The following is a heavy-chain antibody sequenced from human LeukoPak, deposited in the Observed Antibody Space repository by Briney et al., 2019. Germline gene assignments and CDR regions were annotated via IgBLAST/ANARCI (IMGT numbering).Heavy chain of an antibody. J-gene: IGHJ6*02. V-gene: IGHV3-43*02. CDR2: ISGDGGST. CDR3: AKEFRSAYGMDV. Sequence: GGSLRLSCAASGFTFDDYAMHWVRHAPGKGLEWVSLISGDGGSTYYADSVKGRFTISRDNSKNSLYLQMNSLRTEDTAFYYCAKEFRSAYGMDVWGQGTAVTVSS. CDR1: GFTFDDYA.